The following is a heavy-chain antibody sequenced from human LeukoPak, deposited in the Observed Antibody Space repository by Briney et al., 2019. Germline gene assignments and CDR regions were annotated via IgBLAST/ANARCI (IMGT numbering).Heavy chain of an antibody. Sequence: GGSLRLSCPASGFTFSSYWMSWVRQAPGKGLEWVASIKQDESEKYYVDSVKGRFTISRDNAKNSLYLQMNSLRAEDTAVYYCARDREFFGPDYWGQGTLVTVSS. J-gene: IGHJ4*02. V-gene: IGHV3-7*01. CDR3: ARDREFFGPDY. CDR2: IKQDESEK. D-gene: IGHD3/OR15-3a*01. CDR1: GFTFSSYW.